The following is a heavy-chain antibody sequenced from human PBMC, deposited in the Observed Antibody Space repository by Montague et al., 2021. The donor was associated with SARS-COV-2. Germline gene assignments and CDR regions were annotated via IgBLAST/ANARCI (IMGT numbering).Heavy chain of an antibody. V-gene: IGHV3-30*04. CDR3: AKEQYSSSWSDFDY. Sequence: SLRLSCAASGFTFSTYPMHWVRQAPGKGLEWLAVIPYDGSKKDYSDSXKGRFTISRDNSENMLYLQMNSLRAEDTAVYYCAKEQYSSSWSDFDYWGQGTVVAVSS. J-gene: IGHJ4*02. D-gene: IGHD6-13*01. CDR2: IPYDGSKK. CDR1: GFTFSTYP.